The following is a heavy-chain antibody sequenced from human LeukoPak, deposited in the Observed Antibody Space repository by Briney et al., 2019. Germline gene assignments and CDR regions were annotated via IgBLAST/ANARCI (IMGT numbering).Heavy chain of an antibody. Sequence: PGGSLRLSCAASGFTFSSYWVSWVRQAPGKGLEWVANIKQDGSEKYYVDSVKGRFTISRDNAKNSLYLQMNSLRAEDTTVYYCARRYRFDYWGQGTLVTVSS. J-gene: IGHJ4*02. CDR3: ARRYRFDY. D-gene: IGHD1-1*01. V-gene: IGHV3-7*01. CDR2: IKQDGSEK. CDR1: GFTFSSYW.